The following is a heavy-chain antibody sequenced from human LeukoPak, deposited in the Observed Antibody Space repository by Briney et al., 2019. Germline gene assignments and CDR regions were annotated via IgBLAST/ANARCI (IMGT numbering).Heavy chain of an antibody. V-gene: IGHV3-33*01. Sequence: GGSLRLSCAASGFTFSNYGMHWVRQAPGKGLEWVAVIWSNGRNKYYADSVKGRFTISRDNSKNTLHLQMISLRADDTAVYYCVRELGPFTGFDNWGQGTLVTVSS. CDR3: VRELGPFTGFDN. CDR2: IWSNGRNK. CDR1: GFTFSNYG. J-gene: IGHJ4*02. D-gene: IGHD3-16*01.